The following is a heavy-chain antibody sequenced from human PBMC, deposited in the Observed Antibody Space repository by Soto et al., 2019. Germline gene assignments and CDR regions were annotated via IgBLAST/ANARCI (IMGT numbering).Heavy chain of an antibody. Sequence: GGSLRLSCAAPGFTFSSYWMSWVRQAPGKGLEWVANIKQDGSEKYYVDSVKGRFTISRDNAKNSLYLQMNSLRAEDTAVYYCAREGITMVRGAVYYYYGMDVWGQGTTVTVSS. CDR2: IKQDGSEK. J-gene: IGHJ6*02. CDR3: AREGITMVRGAVYYYYGMDV. D-gene: IGHD3-10*01. CDR1: GFTFSSYW. V-gene: IGHV3-7*01.